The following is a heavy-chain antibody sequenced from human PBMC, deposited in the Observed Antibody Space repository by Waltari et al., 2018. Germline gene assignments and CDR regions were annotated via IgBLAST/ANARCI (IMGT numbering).Heavy chain of an antibody. V-gene: IGHV3-66*01. J-gene: IGHJ4*02. CDR1: GFAVSSSF. CDR2: ISPTGDT. D-gene: IGHD3-3*01. CDR3: AKGSGYIQDY. Sequence: EVQLVESGGGLVQPGGSLGLSFEASGFAVSSSFMTWVRQAPGKGLEFVSIISPTGDTHYADSVRGRSVISRDTPKNTLFLQMNSVRPEDTAVYYCAKGSGYIQDYWGQGILVTVSS.